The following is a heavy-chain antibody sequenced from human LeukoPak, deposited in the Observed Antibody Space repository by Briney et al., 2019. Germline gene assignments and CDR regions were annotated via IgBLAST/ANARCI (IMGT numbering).Heavy chain of an antibody. J-gene: IGHJ3*02. Sequence: SETLSLTCTVSGGSISSSSYYWGWIRQPPGKGLEWIGSIYYSGSTYYNPSLKSRVTISVDTSKNQFSLKLSSVTAADTAVYYCARHPTDDAFDIWGQGTIVTVSS. CDR3: ARHPTDDAFDI. CDR1: GGSISSSSYY. D-gene: IGHD4-17*01. CDR2: IYYSGST. V-gene: IGHV4-39*01.